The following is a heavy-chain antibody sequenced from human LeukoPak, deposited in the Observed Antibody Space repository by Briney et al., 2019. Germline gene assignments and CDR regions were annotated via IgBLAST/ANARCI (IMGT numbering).Heavy chain of an antibody. CDR2: ISSSSSYI. D-gene: IGHD3-22*01. V-gene: IGHV3-21*01. CDR3: AREDDSSGYYYF. Sequence: GGSLRLSCAPSGLTFSSYSMNCVPHAPGKGLECVSSISSSSSYIYYADSVKGRFTISRDNAKKSLYLQMNSLRAEDTAVYYCAREDDSSGYYYFWGQGTLVSVSS. J-gene: IGHJ4*02. CDR1: GLTFSSYS.